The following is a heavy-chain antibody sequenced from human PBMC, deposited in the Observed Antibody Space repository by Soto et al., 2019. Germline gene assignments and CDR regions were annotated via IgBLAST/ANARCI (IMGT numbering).Heavy chain of an antibody. V-gene: IGHV3-66*01. Sequence: VQLVESGGGLVQPGGSLPLSCAVSGFTVSSNYMSWVRQAPGKGLEWVSVIYSDGSTDYAESVKGRFSIARDNSKNKLYRQINSLSAEDAAVYYCARNWAAVWFDPWGQGTLVTVSS. CDR2: IYSDGST. CDR3: ARNWAAVWFDP. J-gene: IGHJ5*02. CDR1: GFTVSSNY. D-gene: IGHD6-25*01.